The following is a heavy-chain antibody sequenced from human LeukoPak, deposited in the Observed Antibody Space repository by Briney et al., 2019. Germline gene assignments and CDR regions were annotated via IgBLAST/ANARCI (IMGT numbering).Heavy chain of an antibody. CDR2: IYYSGST. CDR1: GGSISSYY. V-gene: IGHV4-59*08. D-gene: IGHD2-15*01. CDR3: ARRVRAYCSGGSCYDDWYFDL. J-gene: IGHJ2*01. Sequence: PSETLSLTCSVSGGSISSYYWSWIRQPPGKGLECIGYIYYSGSTNYNPSLRSRVTISVDTSKNHFSLNLSSVTAADTAVYYRARRVRAYCSGGSCYDDWYFDLWGRGTLVTVSS.